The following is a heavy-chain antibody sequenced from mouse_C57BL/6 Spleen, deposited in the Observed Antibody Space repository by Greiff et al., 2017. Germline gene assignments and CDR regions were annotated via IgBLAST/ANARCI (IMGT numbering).Heavy chain of an antibody. Sequence: QVQLQQSGAELVRPGSSVKLSCKASGYTFTSYWMDWVKQRPGQGLEWIGNIYPSDSETHYNQKFKDKATLTVDKSSSTAYMQLSSLTSEDSAVYYCARSGTTVVATDYWGQGTTLTVSS. J-gene: IGHJ2*01. CDR2: IYPSDSET. V-gene: IGHV1-61*01. CDR3: ARSGTTVVATDY. D-gene: IGHD1-1*01. CDR1: GYTFTSYW.